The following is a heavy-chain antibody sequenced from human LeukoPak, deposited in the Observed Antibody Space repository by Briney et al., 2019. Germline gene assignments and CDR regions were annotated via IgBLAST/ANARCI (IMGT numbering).Heavy chain of an antibody. J-gene: IGHJ3*02. D-gene: IGHD1-26*01. Sequence: PGRSLRLSCAASGFTFSSYAMHWVRQAPGKGLEWVAVISYDGSNKYYADSVKGRFTISRDNAKNSLYLQMNSLRAEDTAVYYCARESGSYSGEAFDIWGQGTMVTVSS. CDR3: ARESGSYSGEAFDI. CDR1: GFTFSSYA. V-gene: IGHV3-30-3*01. CDR2: ISYDGSNK.